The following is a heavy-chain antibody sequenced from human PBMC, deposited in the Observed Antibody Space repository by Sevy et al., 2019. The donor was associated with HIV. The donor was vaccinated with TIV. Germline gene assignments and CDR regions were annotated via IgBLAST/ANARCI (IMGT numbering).Heavy chain of an antibody. CDR2: ISSSGSTL. Sequence: GGSLRLSCAASGFTFSDYYMSWIRQAPGKGLEWVSYISSSGSTLYYADSVKGRFTISRDNAKNSLYLQMNSLRADDTAVYYCARDGYISSSGQLDYWGQGTLVTVSS. J-gene: IGHJ4*02. V-gene: IGHV3-11*01. CDR1: GFTFSDYY. CDR3: ARDGYISSSGQLDY. D-gene: IGHD6-6*01.